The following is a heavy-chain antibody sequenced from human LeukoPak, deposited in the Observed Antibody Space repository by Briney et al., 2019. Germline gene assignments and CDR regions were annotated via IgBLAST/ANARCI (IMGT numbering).Heavy chain of an antibody. CDR1: GYTFTSYG. CDR3: ARDHDWQQLPYNWFDP. D-gene: IGHD6-13*01. CDR2: ISAYNGNT. V-gene: IGHV1-18*01. J-gene: IGHJ5*02. Sequence: EASVKVSCKASGYTFTSYGISWVRQAPGQGLEWMGWISAYNGNTNYAQKFQGRVTVTADKSTSTAYMELSSLRSEDTAVYYCARDHDWQQLPYNWFDPWGQGTLVTVSS.